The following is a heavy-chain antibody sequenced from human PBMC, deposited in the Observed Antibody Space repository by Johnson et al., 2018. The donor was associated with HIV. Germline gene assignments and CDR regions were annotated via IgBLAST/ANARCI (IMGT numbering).Heavy chain of an antibody. D-gene: IGHD1-14*01. CDR2: ISWNSGSI. CDR3: AKEATDSAFDI. J-gene: IGHJ3*02. Sequence: EVQLVESGGNLVQPGRSLRLSCAASGFTFDDYAMHWVRQAPGKGLEWVSGISWNSGSIGYADSVKGRFTISRDNAKNSLYLQMNSLRAEDTALYYCAKEATDSAFDIWGQGTMVTVSS. V-gene: IGHV3-9*01. CDR1: GFTFDDYA.